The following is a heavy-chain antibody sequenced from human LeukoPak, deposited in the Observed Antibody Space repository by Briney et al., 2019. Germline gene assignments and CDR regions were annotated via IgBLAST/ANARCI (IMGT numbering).Heavy chain of an antibody. CDR3: AHLHTYYYDSSGYYRLSYYFDY. CDR2: IYWDDDK. CDR1: GFSLSTSGVG. J-gene: IGHJ4*02. Sequence: SGPTLVKPTQTLTLTCTFSGFSLSTSGVGVGWIRQPPGKALEWLALIYWDDDKRYSPSLKSRLTITKDTSKNQVVLTMTNMDPVDTATYCCAHLHTYYYDSSGYYRLSYYFDYWGQGTLVTVSS. V-gene: IGHV2-5*02. D-gene: IGHD3-22*01.